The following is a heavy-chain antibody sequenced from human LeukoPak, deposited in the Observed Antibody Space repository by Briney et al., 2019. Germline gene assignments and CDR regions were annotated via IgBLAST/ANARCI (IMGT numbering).Heavy chain of an antibody. D-gene: IGHD3-22*01. J-gene: IGHJ4*02. V-gene: IGHV4-59*01. CDR1: GGSISSYY. CDR2: IYYSGST. Sequence: PSETLSLTCTVSGGSISSYYWSWIRQPPGKGLEWIGYIYYSGSTNCNPSLKSRVTISVDTSKNQFSLKLSSVAAADTAVYYCARASGHYDSSGYFGYWGQGTLVTVSS. CDR3: ARASGHYDSSGYFGY.